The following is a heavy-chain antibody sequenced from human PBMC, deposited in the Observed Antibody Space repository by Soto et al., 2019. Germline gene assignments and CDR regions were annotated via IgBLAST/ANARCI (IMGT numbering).Heavy chain of an antibody. CDR3: ANVHGGRSWYRGIDF. D-gene: IGHD6-13*01. CDR1: GFTFDDHA. Sequence: GGSLRLSCAASGFTFDDHAMHWVRQAPGKGLEWVSGVNWNSRSIDYADSVKGRFTISRDNAKNSLYLQMNRLRPEDTALYYCANVHGGRSWYRGIDFRGQGTLVTV. CDR2: VNWNSRSI. J-gene: IGHJ4*02. V-gene: IGHV3-9*01.